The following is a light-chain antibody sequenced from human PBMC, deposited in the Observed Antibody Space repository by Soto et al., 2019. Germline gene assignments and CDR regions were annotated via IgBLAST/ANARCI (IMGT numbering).Light chain of an antibody. CDR1: NNDVGAFNL. J-gene: IGLJ3*02. Sequence: QSALTQPASVSGSPGQSITISCTGTNNDVGAFNLVSWYQQHPVKAPKLIIFGVTERPSGVSNRFSGSKSGNTASLTISGLQAEDDGDYYCCSYADIGNYWIFGGGTKLTVL. CDR2: GVT. V-gene: IGLV2-23*02. CDR3: CSYADIGNYWI.